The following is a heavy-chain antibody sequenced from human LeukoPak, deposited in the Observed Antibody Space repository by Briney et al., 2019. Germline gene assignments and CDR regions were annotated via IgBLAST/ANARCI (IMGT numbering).Heavy chain of an antibody. Sequence: GGSLRLSCAASGFTFNNYWMHWVRQAPGKGLVWVSRISKDGSTANYADSVKGRFTISRDNAKNTLYLQMNSLTAEDTALYYCARGASSGYRIDYWGQGTLVTVSS. CDR2: ISKDGSTA. CDR3: ARGASSGYRIDY. D-gene: IGHD5-18*01. J-gene: IGHJ4*02. V-gene: IGHV3-74*01. CDR1: GFTFNNYW.